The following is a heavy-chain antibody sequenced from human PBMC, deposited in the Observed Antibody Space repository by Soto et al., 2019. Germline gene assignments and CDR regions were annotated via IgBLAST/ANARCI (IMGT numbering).Heavy chain of an antibody. CDR3: AREVRYCSSTSCYYYYGMDV. J-gene: IGHJ6*02. D-gene: IGHD2-2*01. Sequence: TSETLSLTCTVSGGSISSGGYYWSWIRQHPGKGLEWIGYIYYSGSTYYNPSLKSRVTISVDTSKNQFSLKLSSVTAADTAVYYCAREVRYCSSTSCYYYYGMDVWGQGTTVTVSS. CDR2: IYYSGST. CDR1: GGSISSGGYY. V-gene: IGHV4-31*03.